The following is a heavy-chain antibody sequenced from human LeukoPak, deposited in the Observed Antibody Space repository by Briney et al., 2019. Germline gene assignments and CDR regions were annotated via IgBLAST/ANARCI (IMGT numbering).Heavy chain of an antibody. CDR1: GFSFSTYA. V-gene: IGHV3-23*01. D-gene: IGHD6-19*01. CDR2: ISGGGATT. Sequence: GGSLRLSCAASGFSFSTYAMSWVRQAPGKGLEWVSLISGGGATTYYAESVKGRFTISRDNAMNSLYLQMNTLRPEDTALYYCAKGTQRGNSGWGYFFDQWGQGTLVTVSS. J-gene: IGHJ4*02. CDR3: AKGTQRGNSGWGYFFDQ.